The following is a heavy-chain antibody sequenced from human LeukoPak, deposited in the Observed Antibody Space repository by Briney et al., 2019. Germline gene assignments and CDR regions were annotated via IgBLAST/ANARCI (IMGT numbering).Heavy chain of an antibody. CDR3: AKDTSYGGWGNAFDI. Sequence: GGSLRLSCAASGFTVSSNYMSWVRQAPGKGLEWVAFLRYDASSKFYTDSVKGRFTISRDNSKNTVYLQMIGLRPEDAAVYYCAKDTSYGGWGNAFDIWGQGTMVTVSS. CDR1: GFTVSSNY. J-gene: IGHJ3*02. CDR2: LRYDASSK. D-gene: IGHD3-16*01. V-gene: IGHV3-30*02.